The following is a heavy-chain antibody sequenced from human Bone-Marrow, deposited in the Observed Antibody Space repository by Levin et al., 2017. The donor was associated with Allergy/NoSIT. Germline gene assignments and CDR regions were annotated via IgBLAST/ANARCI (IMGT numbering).Heavy chain of an antibody. D-gene: IGHD6-19*01. CDR2: ISWDGRST. CDR3: TKDSQSYCTTGICGWD. Sequence: GGSLRLSCVASGFKFEEYAMHWVRQVPGKGLEWISLISWDGRSTYYADSVKGRFTVSRDSGKNSLFLQMTSLRGEDSALYYCTKDSQSYCTTGICGWDWGQGT. V-gene: IGHV3-43D*04. CDR1: GFKFEEYA. J-gene: IGHJ4*02.